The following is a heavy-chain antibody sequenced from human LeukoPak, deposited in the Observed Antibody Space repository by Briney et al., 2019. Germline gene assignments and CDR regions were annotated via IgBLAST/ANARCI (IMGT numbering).Heavy chain of an antibody. J-gene: IGHJ4*02. Sequence: GGSLRLSCAASGFTFSSYSMNWVRQAPGKGLEWVSSISSSSSSYDYEYYADSVKGRFTVSRGNTENSLYLQMNNLRAEDTAVYFCATPRTNDYGGNFDYWGQGTLVTVSS. V-gene: IGHV3-21*01. D-gene: IGHD4-23*01. CDR3: ATPRTNDYGGNFDY. CDR2: ISSSSSSYDYE. CDR1: GFTFSSYS.